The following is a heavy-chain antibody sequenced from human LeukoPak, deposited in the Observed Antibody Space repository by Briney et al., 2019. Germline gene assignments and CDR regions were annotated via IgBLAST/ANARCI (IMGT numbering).Heavy chain of an antibody. CDR3: ARDAPDGYYFDY. J-gene: IGHJ4*02. CDR1: GGSISTSNYY. Sequence: SETLSLTCTVSGGSISTSNYYWGWIRQPPGKGLEWIGNIFYSGSTYYSPSLKSRVTISLDTSRNQFSLKLNSVTAADTAVYYCARDAPDGYYFDYWGQGTLVTVSS. V-gene: IGHV4-39*07. CDR2: IFYSGST.